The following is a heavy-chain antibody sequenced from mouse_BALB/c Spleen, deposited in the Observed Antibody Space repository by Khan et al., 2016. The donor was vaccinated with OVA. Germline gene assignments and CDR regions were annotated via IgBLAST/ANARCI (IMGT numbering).Heavy chain of an antibody. CDR3: ARLTLRLGY. D-gene: IGHD1-1*01. CDR2: ITTYSGDT. V-gene: IGHV1S137*01. J-gene: IGHJ4*01. CDR1: GYTFTDYG. Sequence: QVQLKQSGPELVRPGVSVKISCKGSGYTFTDYGMHWVRQTPAKSLEWIGVITTYSGDTNYNQKFKGQATMTVDKSSSTAYMELDRLTSEDSAIYYCARLTLRLGYWGQGTSVTVSS.